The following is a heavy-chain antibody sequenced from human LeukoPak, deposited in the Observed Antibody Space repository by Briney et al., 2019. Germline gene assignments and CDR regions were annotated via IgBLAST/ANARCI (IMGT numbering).Heavy chain of an antibody. CDR3: GGGVAGTTSGYFDF. CDR2: IIPIFGTA. J-gene: IGHJ4*02. D-gene: IGHD6-19*01. V-gene: IGHV1-69*06. CDR1: GYTFTSNY. Sequence: VASVKVSCKAFGYTFTSNYMHWVRQAPGQGFEWMGGIIPIFGTANYAQKFQGRVTITADKSTSTAYMELSSLRSEDTAVYYCGGGVAGTTSGYFDFWGQGTLVSVSS.